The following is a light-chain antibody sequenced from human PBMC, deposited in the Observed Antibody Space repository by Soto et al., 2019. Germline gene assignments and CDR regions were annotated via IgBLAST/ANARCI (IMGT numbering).Light chain of an antibody. CDR2: GAS. J-gene: IGKJ4*01. CDR3: QQYGSSPPVT. Sequence: DIVLTQSPGTLSLSPGERATLSCRASQSVSSSYLAWYQQKPGQAPRLLIYGASSRATGIPHRFSGSGSGTDFTLTISRRAPEDCAVYYCQQYGSSPPVTSGGGTKVEIK. V-gene: IGKV3-20*01. CDR1: QSVSSSY.